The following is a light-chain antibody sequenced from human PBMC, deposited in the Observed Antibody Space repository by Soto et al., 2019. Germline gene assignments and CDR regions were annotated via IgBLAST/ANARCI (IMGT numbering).Light chain of an antibody. CDR1: QSVRSTY. CDR2: GVS. V-gene: IGKV3-15*01. Sequence: EIVMTQSPVTLSVPPGERATLSCRARQSVRSTYLAWYQQKPGQAPRLLIFGVSNRAAGIPARFSGSGSGTEFTLTISSLQSEDFAVYYCQQYGDWPLTFGGGTKVDIK. J-gene: IGKJ4*01. CDR3: QQYGDWPLT.